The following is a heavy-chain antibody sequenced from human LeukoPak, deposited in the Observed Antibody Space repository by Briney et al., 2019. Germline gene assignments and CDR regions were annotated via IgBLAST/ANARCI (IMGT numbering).Heavy chain of an antibody. CDR3: AKVLWYGDYVSDY. CDR1: GFTFSSYG. D-gene: IGHD4-17*01. Sequence: PGGSLRLSCAASGFTFSSYGMSWVRQAPGKGLEWVSAISGSGGSTYYADSVKGRFTISRDNSKNTLYLQMNSLRAEGTAVYYCAKVLWYGDYVSDYWGRGTLVTVSS. J-gene: IGHJ4*02. CDR2: ISGSGGST. V-gene: IGHV3-23*01.